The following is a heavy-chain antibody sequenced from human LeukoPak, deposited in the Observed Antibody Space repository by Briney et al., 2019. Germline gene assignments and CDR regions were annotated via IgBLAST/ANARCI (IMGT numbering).Heavy chain of an antibody. CDR2: IDSSGGTI. CDR3: VTRAAFDF. Sequence: PGGSLRLSCAVSGFTFSPYEMNWVRQAPGKGLEWVSYIDSSGGTIWYADSVKGRFTISRDNAKSSLYLQMYSLRAEDTAVYYCVTRAAFDFWGRGTTVTVSS. D-gene: IGHD5-24*01. V-gene: IGHV3-48*03. CDR1: GFTFSPYE. J-gene: IGHJ3*01.